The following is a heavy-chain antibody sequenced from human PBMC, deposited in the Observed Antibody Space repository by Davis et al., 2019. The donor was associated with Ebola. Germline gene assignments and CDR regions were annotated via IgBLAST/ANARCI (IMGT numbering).Heavy chain of an antibody. V-gene: IGHV4-30-2*01. J-gene: IGHJ6*02. Sequence: SETLSLTCAVSGGSISSGGYSWSWIRQPPGKGLEWIGYIYHSGSTYYNPSLKSRVTISVDTSKNQFSLKLSSVTAADTAVYYCARYTPHYYYGSGSYYNDYGMDVWGPGTTVTVSS. CDR1: GGSISSGGYS. D-gene: IGHD3-10*01. CDR3: ARYTPHYYYGSGSYYNDYGMDV. CDR2: IYHSGST.